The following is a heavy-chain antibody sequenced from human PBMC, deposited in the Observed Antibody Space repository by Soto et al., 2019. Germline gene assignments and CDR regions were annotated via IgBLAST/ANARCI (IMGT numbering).Heavy chain of an antibody. CDR2: ISPYTGNT. V-gene: IGHV1-18*01. CDR3: AMVDLYVTPTPQDV. D-gene: IGHD3-16*01. Sequence: QVQLEQSGDEVKKPGASVKVSCKASGYIFVNYGIAWVRQAPGQGLEWLGWISPYTGNTYYATKVQGRLTLTTDTSTGTALMGEGSLKSADTAVYYCAMVDLYVTPTPQDVWGQGTTVTV. CDR1: GYIFVNYG. J-gene: IGHJ6*02.